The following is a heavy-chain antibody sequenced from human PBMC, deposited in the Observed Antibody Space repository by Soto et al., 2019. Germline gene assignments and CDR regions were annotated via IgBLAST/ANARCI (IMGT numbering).Heavy chain of an antibody. V-gene: IGHV3-30*18. J-gene: IGHJ4*02. Sequence: PGGSLRLSCAASGFTFSACAMHWVRQGPGKGLEWVAVISDDGKKEYYADSVKGRFTVSRDNSKNTVYMQMNSLRHEDTAMYYCAKVKTGVAATGPLHLPAYWGQGTLVTVSS. CDR2: ISDDGKKE. D-gene: IGHD6-13*01. CDR1: GFTFSACA. CDR3: AKVKTGVAATGPLHLPAY.